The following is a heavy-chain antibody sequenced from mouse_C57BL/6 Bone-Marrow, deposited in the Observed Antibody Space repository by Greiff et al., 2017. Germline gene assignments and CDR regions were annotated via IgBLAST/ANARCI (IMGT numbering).Heavy chain of an antibody. Sequence: EVQLVESGGGLVKPGGSLKLSCAASGFTFSDYGMHWVRQAPEKGLEWVAYISSGSSTIYYADTVKGRFTISRDNAKNTLFLQRTSLRSEDTAMYYCARQDYPYAMDYWGQGTSVTVSS. CDR2: ISSGSSTI. CDR3: ARQDYPYAMDY. V-gene: IGHV5-17*01. CDR1: GFTFSDYG. J-gene: IGHJ4*01. D-gene: IGHD5-5*01.